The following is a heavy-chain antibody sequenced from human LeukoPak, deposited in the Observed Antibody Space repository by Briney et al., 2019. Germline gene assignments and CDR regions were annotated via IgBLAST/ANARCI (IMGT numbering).Heavy chain of an antibody. Sequence: GGSLRLSCAASGFTFSSYSMNWVRQAPGKGLEWVSSISSSSSYIYYADSVKGRFTISRDNAKNSLYLQMNSLRAEDTAVYYCARGYYGSGSYYNPRFDYRGQGTLVTVSS. CDR2: ISSSSSYI. V-gene: IGHV3-21*01. CDR1: GFTFSSYS. D-gene: IGHD3-10*01. CDR3: ARGYYGSGSYYNPRFDY. J-gene: IGHJ4*02.